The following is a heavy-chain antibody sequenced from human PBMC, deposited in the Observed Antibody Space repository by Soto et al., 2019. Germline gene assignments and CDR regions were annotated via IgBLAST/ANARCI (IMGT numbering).Heavy chain of an antibody. D-gene: IGHD3-3*01. J-gene: IGHJ4*02. CDR3: ARADYDFWSGYPPIDY. CDR2: IIPIFGTA. Sequence: SVKVACKASGGSFSSYAISWVRQAPRQGLEWMGGIIPIFGTANYAQKFQGSVTITADESTSTAYMELSSRRSENTAVYYCARADYDFWSGYPPIDYWGQGNLVTVAS. V-gene: IGHV1-69*13. CDR1: GGSFSSYA.